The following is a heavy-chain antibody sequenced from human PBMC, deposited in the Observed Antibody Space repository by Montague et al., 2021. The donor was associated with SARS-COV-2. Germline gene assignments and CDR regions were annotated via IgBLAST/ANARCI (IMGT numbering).Heavy chain of an antibody. CDR2: LNYSGST. D-gene: IGHD3-22*01. V-gene: IGHV4-39*01. CDR1: GGSISSSSYN. Sequence: SETLSLTCTVSGGSISSSSYNWGRLRQPQGQGLEWIGSLNYSGSTYYYLSLKSPVTISVDTSKNQFSLKLSSVTAAATAVYSCARFPPSYYYYSKPAPATPDAVDLWGQGTMVTVSS. CDR3: ARFPPSYYYYSKPAPATPDAVDL. J-gene: IGHJ3*01.